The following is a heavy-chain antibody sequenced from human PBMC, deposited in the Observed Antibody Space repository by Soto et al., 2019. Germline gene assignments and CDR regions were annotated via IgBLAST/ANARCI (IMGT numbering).Heavy chain of an antibody. D-gene: IGHD5-12*01. CDR3: ARVAHKSPDY. CDR2: INPSDGGT. Sequence: GASVKVSCKTSGYTFTNYHIHWVRQAPGQGLEWLGIINPSDGGTGYAQKFQGRVTMTRDTSTSTVYMDMSSLRSEDTAVYYCARVAHKSPDYWGLGTLVTVSA. V-gene: IGHV1-46*01. J-gene: IGHJ4*02. CDR1: GYTFTNYH.